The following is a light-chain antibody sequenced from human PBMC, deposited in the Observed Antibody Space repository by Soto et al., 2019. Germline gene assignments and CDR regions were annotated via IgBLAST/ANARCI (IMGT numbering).Light chain of an antibody. CDR3: CSYVTTPEI. Sequence: QSVLAHPRAVSGSPGQLLTICCTGTISDVDDYRYVSWYQQYPGKAPKLVIYDGTKRPSGVPDRFSGSNSGNTASLTISGLQAEDEADYYCCSYVTTPEIFGTGTKVTVL. V-gene: IGLV2-11*01. CDR2: DGT. CDR1: ISDVDDYRY. J-gene: IGLJ1*01.